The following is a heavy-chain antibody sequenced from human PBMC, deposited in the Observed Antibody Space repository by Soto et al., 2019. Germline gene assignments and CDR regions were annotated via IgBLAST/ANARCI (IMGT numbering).Heavy chain of an antibody. Sequence: GASVKVSCKASGGTLSSYTFSWVRQAPGQGLEWMGWISAYNGNTNYAQKLQGRVTMTTDTSTSTAYMELRSLRSDDTAVYYYARNGYSYGYYYYYMDVWGKGTTVTVSS. CDR1: GGTLSSYT. CDR3: ARNGYSYGYYYYYMDV. J-gene: IGHJ6*03. V-gene: IGHV1-18*01. CDR2: ISAYNGNT. D-gene: IGHD5-18*01.